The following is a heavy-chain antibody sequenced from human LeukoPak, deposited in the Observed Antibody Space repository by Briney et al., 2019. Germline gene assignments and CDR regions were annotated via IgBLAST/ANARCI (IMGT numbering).Heavy chain of an antibody. J-gene: IGHJ3*02. V-gene: IGHV4-4*07. CDR1: GASISSYY. Sequence: SETLSLTCTVSGASISSYYWSWIRQPAGKGLEWIGRIYTSGSTNYNPSLKSRVTMSVDTSKNQFSLKLSSVTAADTAVYYCASELSSGSNIDPFDIWGQGTMVTVSS. CDR3: ASELSSGSNIDPFDI. D-gene: IGHD6-19*01. CDR2: IYTSGST.